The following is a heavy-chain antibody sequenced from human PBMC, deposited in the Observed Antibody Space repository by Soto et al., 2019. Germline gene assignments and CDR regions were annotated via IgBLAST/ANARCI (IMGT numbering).Heavy chain of an antibody. CDR3: ARDSKSSSYAFYI. CDR2: INPNSGGT. J-gene: IGHJ3*02. V-gene: IGHV1-2*04. CDR1: GYTFTGYY. D-gene: IGHD6-6*01. Sequence: ASVKVSCKASGYTFTGYYMHWGRQAPGQGLEWMGWINPNSGGTNYAQKFQGWVTMTRDTSISTAYMELSRLRSDDTAVYYCARDSKSSSYAFYIWGQGTMVTVSS.